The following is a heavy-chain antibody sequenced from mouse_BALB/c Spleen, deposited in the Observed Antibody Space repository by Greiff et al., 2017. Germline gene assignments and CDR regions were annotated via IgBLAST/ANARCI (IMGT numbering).Heavy chain of an antibody. CDR1: GFAFSSYD. Sequence: DVKLVESGGGLVKPGGSLKLSCAASGFAFSSYDMSWVRQTPEKRLEWVAYISSGGGSTYYPDTVKGRFTISRDNAKNTLYLQMSSLKSEDTAMYYCADGYYAAWFAYWGQGTLVTVSA. J-gene: IGHJ3*01. D-gene: IGHD2-3*01. CDR3: ADGYYAAWFAY. CDR2: ISSGGGST. V-gene: IGHV5-12-1*01.